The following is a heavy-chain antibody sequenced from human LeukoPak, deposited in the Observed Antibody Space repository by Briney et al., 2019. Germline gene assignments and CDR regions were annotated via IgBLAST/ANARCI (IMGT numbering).Heavy chain of an antibody. Sequence: SETLSLTCTVSGGSVSSSSYYWGWIRQPPGKGLEWIGSIYYSGSTYYNPSLNSRVTISVDTSKNHCSPKLSSVTAADTAVYYCARHPFIVEVRGNWFDPWGQGTLVTVSS. CDR3: ARHPFIVEVRGNWFDP. CDR1: GGSVSSSSYY. CDR2: IYYSGST. J-gene: IGHJ5*02. V-gene: IGHV4-39*01. D-gene: IGHD2-15*01.